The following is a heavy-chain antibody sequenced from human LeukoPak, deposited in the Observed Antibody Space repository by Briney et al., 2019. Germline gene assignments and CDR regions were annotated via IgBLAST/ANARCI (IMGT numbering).Heavy chain of an antibody. Sequence: GGSLRLSCAASVFTFSSYCIHWVRQAPCKGLEWVAVISYDGSNKYYADSVKGRFTISRDNSKNTLYLQMNSLRAEDTAVYYCAKGQQLGGYWFDPWGQGTLVTVSS. J-gene: IGHJ5*02. CDR1: VFTFSSYC. CDR3: AKGQQLGGYWFDP. V-gene: IGHV3-30*18. CDR2: ISYDGSNK. D-gene: IGHD6-13*01.